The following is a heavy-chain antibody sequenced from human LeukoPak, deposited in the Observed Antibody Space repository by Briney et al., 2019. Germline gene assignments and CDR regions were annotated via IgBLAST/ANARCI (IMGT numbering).Heavy chain of an antibody. CDR1: GFTFSASY. V-gene: IGHV3-11*06. CDR2: ISENSGDT. J-gene: IGHJ4*02. D-gene: IGHD3-10*01. Sequence: PGGSLRLSCVASGFTFSASYMTWVRQPPGKGLEWLSYISENSGDTNYADSVKGRFTISRDNAKNSLYLQMNSLRAEDTAVYYCARDGGYYYGSGSYPSWGQGTLVTVSS. CDR3: ARDGGYYYGSGSYPS.